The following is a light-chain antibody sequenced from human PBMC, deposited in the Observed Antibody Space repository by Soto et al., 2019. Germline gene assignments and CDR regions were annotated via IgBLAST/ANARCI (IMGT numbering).Light chain of an antibody. V-gene: IGLV2-11*01. CDR3: CSHAGSYTYV. CDR2: DDT. Sequence: QSVLTQPRSVSGSPGQSLTISCTGTSSDVGGYNYVSWYQQHPGKAPKLMIYDDTKRPSGVPDRFSGSKSGNTASLTISGLQAEDEGDYYCCSHAGSYTYVFGTGTQLTVL. CDR1: SSDVGGYNY. J-gene: IGLJ1*01.